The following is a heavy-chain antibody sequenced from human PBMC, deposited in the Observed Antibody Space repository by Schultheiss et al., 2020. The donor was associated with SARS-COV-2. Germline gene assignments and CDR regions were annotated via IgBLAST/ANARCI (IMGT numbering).Heavy chain of an antibody. V-gene: IGHV1-69*13. J-gene: IGHJ5*02. Sequence: SVKVSCKASGGTFSSYAISWVRQAPGQGLEWMGGIIPIFDTTNYAQKFQGRVTLTADESTSTAYMELTSLRSEDTAVYYCAPSGNTGWFDPWGQGTLVTVSS. D-gene: IGHD3-10*01. CDR3: APSGNTGWFDP. CDR2: IIPIFDTT. CDR1: GGTFSSYA.